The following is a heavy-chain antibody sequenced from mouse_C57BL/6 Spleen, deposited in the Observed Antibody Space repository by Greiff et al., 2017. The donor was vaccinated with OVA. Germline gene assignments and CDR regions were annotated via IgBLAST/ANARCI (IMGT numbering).Heavy chain of an antibody. CDR1: GYTFTTYP. V-gene: IGHV1-47*01. J-gene: IGHJ4*01. CDR2: FYPYNDDT. D-gene: IGHD2-1*01. CDR3: ARGGNYVWNYAMDY. Sequence: VQLQESGAELVKPGASVKMSCKASGYTFTTYPIEWMKQNHGQSLEWIGNFYPYNDDTKYNEKFKGKATLTVEKSSSTVYLELSRLTSDDSAVYYCARGGNYVWNYAMDYWGQGTSVTVSS.